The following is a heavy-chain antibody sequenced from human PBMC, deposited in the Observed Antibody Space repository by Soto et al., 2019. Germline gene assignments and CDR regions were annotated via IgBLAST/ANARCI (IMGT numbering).Heavy chain of an antibody. CDR2: ISSSSSTI. V-gene: IGHV3-48*02. CDR3: ARQEDYDFWSGYYSGGYWGMDV. Sequence: GGSLRLSCAASGFTFSSYSINWVRQAPGKGLEWVSYISSSSSTIYYADSVKGRFTISRDNAKNSLYLQMNSLRDEDTAVYYCARQEDYDFWSGYYSGGYWGMDVWGQGTTVTVSS. D-gene: IGHD3-3*01. J-gene: IGHJ6*02. CDR1: GFTFSSYS.